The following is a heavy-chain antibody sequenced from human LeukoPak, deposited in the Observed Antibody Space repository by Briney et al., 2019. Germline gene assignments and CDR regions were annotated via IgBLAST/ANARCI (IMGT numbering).Heavy chain of an antibody. CDR1: GGSISSYY. CDR3: ARDGVGEGVAGTSYYYGMDV. CDR2: IYYSGST. V-gene: IGHV4-59*01. J-gene: IGHJ6*02. Sequence: PSETLSLTCTVSGGSISSYYWSWIRQPPGKGLEWIGYIYYSGSTNYNPSLKSRVTISVDTSRNQFSLKLSSVTAADTAVYYCARDGVGEGVAGTSYYYGMDVWGQGTTVTVSS. D-gene: IGHD6-19*01.